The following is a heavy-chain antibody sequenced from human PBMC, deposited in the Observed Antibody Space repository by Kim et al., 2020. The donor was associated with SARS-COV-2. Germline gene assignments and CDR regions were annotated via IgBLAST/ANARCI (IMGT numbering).Heavy chain of an antibody. CDR3: ARDYFDTGPYKYVCFDP. CDR2: ISANDHRT. Sequence: ASVKVSCKASGYNFINYGISWVRQAPGQGLEWVGWISANDHRTNYGQKFQGRVTMTTDTSTSTVYMDLKSLRSDDTAVYYCARDYFDTGPYKYVCFDPWGQGTLVTVSS. J-gene: IGHJ5*02. V-gene: IGHV1-18*01. D-gene: IGHD3-22*01. CDR1: GYNFINYG.